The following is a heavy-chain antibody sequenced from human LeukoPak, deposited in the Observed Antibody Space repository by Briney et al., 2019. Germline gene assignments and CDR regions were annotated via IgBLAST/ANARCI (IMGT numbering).Heavy chain of an antibody. CDR1: GFIFDDYG. J-gene: IGHJ6*02. CDR3: ARDRNLWFGELFPENYYYYGMDV. D-gene: IGHD3-10*01. V-gene: IGHV3-20*04. CDR2: IDWNGGTT. Sequence: GGPLRLSCIASGFIFDDYGMSWVRQAPGKGLEWVSGIDWNGGTTGYADSVKGRFTISRDNAKNSLYLQVKSLRAEDTALYYCARDRNLWFGELFPENYYYYGMDVWGQGTTVTVSS.